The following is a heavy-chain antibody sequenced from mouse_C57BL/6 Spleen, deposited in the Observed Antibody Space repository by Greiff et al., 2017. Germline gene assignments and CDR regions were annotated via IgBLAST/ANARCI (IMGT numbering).Heavy chain of an antibody. D-gene: IGHD2-10*02. CDR1: GYTFTEYT. V-gene: IGHV1-62-2*01. Sequence: VKPGASVKLSCKASGYTFTEYTIHWVKQRSGQGLEWIGWFYPGSGSIKYNEKFKDKATLTADKSSSTVYMELSRLTSEDSAVYFCARHEGGRGYGNYYYAMDYWGQGTSVTVSS. CDR2: FYPGSGSI. CDR3: ARHEGGRGYGNYYYAMDY. J-gene: IGHJ4*01.